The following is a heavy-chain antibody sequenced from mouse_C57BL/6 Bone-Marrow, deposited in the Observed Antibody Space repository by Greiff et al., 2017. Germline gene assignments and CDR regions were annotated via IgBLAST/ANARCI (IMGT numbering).Heavy chain of an antibody. J-gene: IGHJ2*01. CDR3: TRSLIYYGTNY. CDR1: GFNIKDYY. Sequence: EVQLQESGAELVKPGASVKLSCTASGFNIKDYYMHWVKQRTEQGLEWIGRIDPEDGETKYAPKFQDKATITADTSSNTAYLQLSSLTSEDTAVYYCTRSLIYYGTNYWGQGTTLTVSS. CDR2: IDPEDGET. D-gene: IGHD1-1*01. V-gene: IGHV14-2*01.